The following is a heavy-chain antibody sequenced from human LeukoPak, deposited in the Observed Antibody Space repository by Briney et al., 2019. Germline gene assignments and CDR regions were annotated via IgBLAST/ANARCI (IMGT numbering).Heavy chain of an antibody. Sequence: ASETLSLSCAASGGSISNHYWSWLRQPPGKELEWIGNIRYSEKPTYVPSLKRRVTISVDTSKNHFSLKLDSVTAADTAVYYCARDNYDYSGFYFRGFDPWGQGILVIVSS. CDR2: IRYSEKP. CDR3: ARDNYDYSGFYFRGFDP. D-gene: IGHD3-22*01. J-gene: IGHJ5*02. V-gene: IGHV4-59*11. CDR1: GGSISNHY.